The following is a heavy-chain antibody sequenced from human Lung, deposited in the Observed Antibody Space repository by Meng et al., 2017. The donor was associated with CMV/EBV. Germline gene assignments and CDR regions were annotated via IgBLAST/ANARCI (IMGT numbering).Heavy chain of an antibody. CDR3: AGDRPQSAGGDLDWCYIGGADP. CDR2: INTYSGDT. J-gene: IGHJ5*01. D-gene: IGHD3-3*01. CDR1: GYTXSGFG. V-gene: IGHV1-18*01. Sequence: SXXVSXXASGYTXSGFGITWVRQAPGQGLEWMGWINTYSGDTKYPQKLQGRVTMTTDTSTSTAYMELRSLRSDDTAVDYCAGDRPQSAGGDLDWCYIGGADPWXQGTLVTVSS.